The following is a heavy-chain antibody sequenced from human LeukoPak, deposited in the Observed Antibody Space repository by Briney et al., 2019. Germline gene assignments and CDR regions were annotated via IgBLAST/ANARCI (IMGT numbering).Heavy chain of an antibody. J-gene: IGHJ4*02. V-gene: IGHV4-4*07. CDR1: GGSISSYY. D-gene: IGHD3-10*01. Sequence: SETLSLTCTVSGGSISSYYWSWIRQPAGKGLEWIGRIYTSGSTNYNPSLKSRVTISVDTSKNQFSLKLSSVTAADTAVYYCASHRYYYGSGSPTFDYWGQGTLVTVSS. CDR3: ASHRYYYGSGSPTFDY. CDR2: IYTSGST.